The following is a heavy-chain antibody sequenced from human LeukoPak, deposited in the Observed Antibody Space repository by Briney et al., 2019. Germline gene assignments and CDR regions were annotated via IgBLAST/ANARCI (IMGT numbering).Heavy chain of an antibody. CDR1: GFTFSSYA. D-gene: IGHD3-10*01. Sequence: GGSLRLSCAASGFTFSSYAMHWVRQAPGKGLEWVAVISYDGSNKYYADSVKGRFTIPRDNSKNTLYLQMNSLRAEDTAVYYCARDGSYYYGSGSYYLDWGQGTLVTVSS. V-gene: IGHV3-30-3*01. J-gene: IGHJ4*02. CDR3: ARDGSYYYGSGSYYLD. CDR2: ISYDGSNK.